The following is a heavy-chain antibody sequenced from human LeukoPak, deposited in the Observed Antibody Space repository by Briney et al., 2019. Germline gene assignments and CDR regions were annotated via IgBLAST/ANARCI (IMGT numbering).Heavy chain of an antibody. CDR3: ARSIAVAGMVYYGMDV. CDR1: GFTFGSYG. CDR2: ISYDGSNK. D-gene: IGHD6-19*01. V-gene: IGHV3-30*03. J-gene: IGHJ6*04. Sequence: GGSLRLSCAASGFTFGSYGMHWVRQAPGKGLEWVAVISYDGSNKYYADSVKGRFTISRDNSKNTLYLQMNSLRAEDTAVYYCARSIAVAGMVYYGMDVWGKRTTVTVSS.